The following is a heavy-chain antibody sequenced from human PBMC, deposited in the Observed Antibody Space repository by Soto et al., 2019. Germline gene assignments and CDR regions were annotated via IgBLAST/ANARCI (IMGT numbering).Heavy chain of an antibody. CDR2: ISYDGSNK. J-gene: IGHJ6*02. Sequence: GGSLRLSCAASGFTFSSYAMHWVRQAPGKGLEWVAVISYDGSNKYYADSVKGRFTISRDNSKNTLYLQMNSLRAEDTAVYYCARDIDSGYDYGDYYYYSGMDVWGQGTTVTVSS. CDR1: GFTFSSYA. V-gene: IGHV3-30-3*01. CDR3: ARDIDSGYDYGDYYYYSGMDV. D-gene: IGHD5-12*01.